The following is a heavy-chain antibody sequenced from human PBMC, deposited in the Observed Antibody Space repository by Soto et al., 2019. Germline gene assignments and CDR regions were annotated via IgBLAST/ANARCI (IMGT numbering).Heavy chain of an antibody. CDR1: GGTFSSYA. V-gene: IGHV1-69*01. D-gene: IGHD3-22*01. CDR2: IIPILGTA. Sequence: QVQLVQSGAEVKKPGSSVKVSCKASGGTFSSYAISWVRQAPGQGLEWMGGIIPILGTANYAPKFQGRVTITADESKSTAYMELSSLRSEDTAVYYCATTKPPYYDDRSGYFRPGTFDIWGQGTMVTVSS. J-gene: IGHJ3*02. CDR3: ATTKPPYYDDRSGYFRPGTFDI.